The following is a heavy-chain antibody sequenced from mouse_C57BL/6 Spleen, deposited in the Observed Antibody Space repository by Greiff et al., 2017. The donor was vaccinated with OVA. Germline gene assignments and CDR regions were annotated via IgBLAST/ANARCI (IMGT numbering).Heavy chain of an antibody. CDR2: INPRTGGT. CDR1: GYSITGYY. CDR3: ARSVTAWFAY. V-gene: IGHV1-42*01. Sequence: VQLQQFGPELVKPGASVKISCQASGYSITGYYMNWVKQSPEKSLEWVGEINPRTGGTTYHQKFKAKATLTVDKSSSTAYMQLKSLASEDSAVSYCARSVTAWFAYWGQGTLVTVSA. J-gene: IGHJ3*01. D-gene: IGHD2-1*01.